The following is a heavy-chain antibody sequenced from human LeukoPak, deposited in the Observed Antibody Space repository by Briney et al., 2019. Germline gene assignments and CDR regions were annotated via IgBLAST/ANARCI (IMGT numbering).Heavy chain of an antibody. V-gene: IGHV1-24*01. CDR1: GYTVTELF. CDR3: ASRVLLWFGEPDY. Sequence: GASVKVSCKVSGYTVTELFIHWVRQAPGKGLEWMGGFDPEDGETIYAQKFQGRVTMTEDTSTDTAYMELNSLRSEDAAVYYCASRVLLWFGEPDYWGQGTLVTVSS. D-gene: IGHD3-10*01. CDR2: FDPEDGET. J-gene: IGHJ4*02.